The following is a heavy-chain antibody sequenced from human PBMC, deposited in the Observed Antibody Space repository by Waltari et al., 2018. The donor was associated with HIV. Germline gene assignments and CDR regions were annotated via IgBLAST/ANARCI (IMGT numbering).Heavy chain of an antibody. CDR2: IRRVSYGGTS. D-gene: IGHD2-2*01. CDR3: VRDSLPKCAAGSCYRK. CDR1: GFTFVQSA. J-gene: IGHJ1*01. Sequence: EVSLEESGGGVVPPGRSLRLSCVTSGFTFVQSALRWFRQASGKGPEWGGFIRRVSYGGTSDYAASAKGRFVISRDDSQGVVYLDVTSLKTEDTGVYYCVRDSLPKCAAGSCYRKWGRGT. V-gene: IGHV3-49*03.